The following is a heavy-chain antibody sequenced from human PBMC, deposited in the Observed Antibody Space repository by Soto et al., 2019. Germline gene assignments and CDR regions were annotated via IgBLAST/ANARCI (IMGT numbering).Heavy chain of an antibody. CDR3: ARARLTTFGGVIVDDGMDV. J-gene: IGHJ6*02. V-gene: IGHV1-69*13. CDR2: IIPIFGTA. CDR1: GGTFSSYA. D-gene: IGHD3-16*02. Sequence: GASVKVSCKASGGTFSSYAISWVRQAPGQGLEWMGGIIPIFGTANYAQKFQGRVTISADESTSTAYMELSSLRSEDTAVYYCARARLTTFGGVIVDDGMDVWGQGTTVTVSS.